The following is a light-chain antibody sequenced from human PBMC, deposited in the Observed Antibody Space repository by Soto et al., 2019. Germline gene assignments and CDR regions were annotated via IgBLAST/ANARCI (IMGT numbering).Light chain of an antibody. CDR1: SSDVGGYNY. Sequence: QSALTQPPSASGSPGQSVAISCTGTSSDVGGYNYVSWYQQHPGKAPKLMIYEVNKRPSGVPDRFSGSKSGNTASLTVSGLQAEDEADYYCCSFSGSNTLYVFGTGTKVTVL. J-gene: IGLJ1*01. V-gene: IGLV2-8*01. CDR3: CSFSGSNTLYV. CDR2: EVN.